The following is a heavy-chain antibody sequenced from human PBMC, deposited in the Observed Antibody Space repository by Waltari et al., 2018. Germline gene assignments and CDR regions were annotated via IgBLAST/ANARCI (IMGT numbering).Heavy chain of an antibody. Sequence: QVQLVESGGGVVQPGKSLRLSCAAFGFTFSPSGLHWVRRAPGKGLEWVAHIWSDGNDKYYADSVTGRFTISRDNSKNTLFLEMNSLRAEDTAVYYCAKDYDSSGYNPPQSGYFDYWGQGTLVTVSS. D-gene: IGHD3-22*01. CDR3: AKDYDSSGYNPPQSGYFDY. V-gene: IGHV3-33*06. CDR1: GFTFSPSG. CDR2: IWSDGNDK. J-gene: IGHJ4*02.